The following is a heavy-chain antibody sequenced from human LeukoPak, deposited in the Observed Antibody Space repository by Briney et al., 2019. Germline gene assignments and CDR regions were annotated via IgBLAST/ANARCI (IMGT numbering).Heavy chain of an antibody. D-gene: IGHD3-10*01. J-gene: IGHJ5*02. V-gene: IGHV4-59*01. CDR3: ARGGYYGSGNDFRFDP. CDR1: GGSFSGYY. CDR2: IYYSGST. Sequence: PSETLSLTCAVYGGSFSGYYWNWIRQPPGKGLEWIGYIYYSGSTNYNPSLKSRVTISVDTSKNQFSLKLTSVTAADTAVYFCARGGYYGSGNDFRFDPWGQGTLVTVSS.